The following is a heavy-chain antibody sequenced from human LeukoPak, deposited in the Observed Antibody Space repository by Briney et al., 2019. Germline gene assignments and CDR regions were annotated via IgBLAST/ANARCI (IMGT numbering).Heavy chain of an antibody. V-gene: IGHV3-48*03. D-gene: IGHD4-17*01. CDR3: ARDGSDYGADY. Sequence: GGSLRLSCAASGFTFSSYEMNWVRQAPGKGLGWVSYISSSGNTIYYADSVKGRFTISRDNAKNSLYLQMNSLRAEDTAVYYCARDGSDYGADYWGQGTLVTVSS. CDR2: ISSSGNTI. J-gene: IGHJ4*02. CDR1: GFTFSSYE.